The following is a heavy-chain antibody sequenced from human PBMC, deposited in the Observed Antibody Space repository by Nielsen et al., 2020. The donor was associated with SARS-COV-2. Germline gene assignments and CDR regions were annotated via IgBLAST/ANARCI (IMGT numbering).Heavy chain of an antibody. D-gene: IGHD2-2*01. CDR3: ARMAGSCTSASCYPTGWFDP. J-gene: IGHJ5*02. CDR2: ISSSSSYI. Sequence: GESLKISCAASGFTFSSYSMNWVRQAPGKGLEWVSSISSSSSYIYYADSVKGRFTISRDNGKNTVYLQMNSLRAEDTGLYFCARMAGSCTSASCYPTGWFDPWGQGTLVTVSS. V-gene: IGHV3-21*01. CDR1: GFTFSSYS.